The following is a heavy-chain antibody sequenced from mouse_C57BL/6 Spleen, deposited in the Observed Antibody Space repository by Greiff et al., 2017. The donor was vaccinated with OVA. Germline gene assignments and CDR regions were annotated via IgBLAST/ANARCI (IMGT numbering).Heavy chain of an antibody. CDR1: GYTFTTYP. D-gene: IGHD2-3*01. CDR3: ARAIYDGYYDGYFDV. Sequence: QVQLQQSGAELVKPGASVKMSCKASGYTFTTYPIEWMKQNHGKSLEWIGNFHPYNDDTKYNEQFKGKATLTVEKSSSTVYLELSQLTSDDSAVYYCARAIYDGYYDGYFDVWGTGTTVTVAS. V-gene: IGHV1-47*01. J-gene: IGHJ1*03. CDR2: FHPYNDDT.